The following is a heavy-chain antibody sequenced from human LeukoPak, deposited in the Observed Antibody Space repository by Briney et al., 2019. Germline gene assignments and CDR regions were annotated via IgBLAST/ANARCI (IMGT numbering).Heavy chain of an antibody. D-gene: IGHD1-26*01. J-gene: IGHJ4*02. Sequence: PGGSLRLSCAASGFTFSYYALHWVRQAPGKGLEWVAAISYDEFNKFYGNSVKGRFTISRDNSKSTLSLQMNSLRSEDTAVYYCARGDSGSYTERFDYWGQGTLVTVSS. CDR2: ISYDEFNK. CDR1: GFTFSYYA. CDR3: ARGDSGSYTERFDY. V-gene: IGHV3-30*04.